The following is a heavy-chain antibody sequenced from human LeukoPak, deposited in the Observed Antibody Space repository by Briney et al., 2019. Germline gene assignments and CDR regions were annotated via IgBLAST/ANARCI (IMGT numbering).Heavy chain of an antibody. V-gene: IGHV5-51*01. CDR1: GYSFTSYW. CDR2: VYPGDSDT. Sequence: GESLEISCKGSGYSFTSYWIGWVRQMPGKGLEWMGIVYPGDSDTRYSPSFQGQVTISADKSISTAYLQWSSLKASDTAMYYCARSHYDFWSGYLSYWGQGTLVTVSS. J-gene: IGHJ4*02. D-gene: IGHD3-3*01. CDR3: ARSHYDFWSGYLSY.